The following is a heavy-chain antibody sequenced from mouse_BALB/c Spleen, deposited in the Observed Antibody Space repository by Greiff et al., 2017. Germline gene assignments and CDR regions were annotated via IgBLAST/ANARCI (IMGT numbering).Heavy chain of an antibody. J-gene: IGHJ1*01. CDR1: GYTFTSYW. CDR2: INPSTGYT. V-gene: IGHV1-7*01. CDR3: ARGGYFDV. Sequence: QVQLQQSGAELAKPGASVKMSCKASGYTFTSYWMHWVKQRPGQGLEWIGYINPSTGYTEYNQKFKDKATLTADKSSSTAYMQLSSLTSEDSAVYYCARGGYFDVWGAGTTGTVAS.